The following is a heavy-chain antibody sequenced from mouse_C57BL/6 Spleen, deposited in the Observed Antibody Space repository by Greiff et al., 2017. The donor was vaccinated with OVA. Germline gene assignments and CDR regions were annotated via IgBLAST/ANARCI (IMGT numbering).Heavy chain of an antibody. Sequence: QVQLKESGAELARPGDSVKLSCKASGYTFTSYGISWVKQRTGQGLEWIGEIYPRSGNTYYNEKFKGKATLTADKSSSTAYMGLRSLTSEGSAVYFCAREEDYGNYAFDYWGQGTTLTVSS. V-gene: IGHV1-81*01. D-gene: IGHD2-1*01. CDR2: IYPRSGNT. J-gene: IGHJ2*01. CDR3: AREEDYGNYAFDY. CDR1: GYTFTSYG.